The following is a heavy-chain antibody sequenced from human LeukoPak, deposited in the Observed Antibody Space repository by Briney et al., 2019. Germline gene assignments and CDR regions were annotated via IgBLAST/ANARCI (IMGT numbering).Heavy chain of an antibody. CDR1: GDTFSSYA. CDR3: ARGRMAGTYVFDY. J-gene: IGHJ4*02. CDR2: IIPIFGTA. D-gene: IGHD6-19*01. Sequence: SVKVSCKASGDTFSSYAISWVRQAPGQGLEWMGGIIPIFGTANYAQKFQGRVTITADESTSTAYIELSSLRSEDTAVYYCARGRMAGTYVFDYWGQGTLVTVSS. V-gene: IGHV1-69*13.